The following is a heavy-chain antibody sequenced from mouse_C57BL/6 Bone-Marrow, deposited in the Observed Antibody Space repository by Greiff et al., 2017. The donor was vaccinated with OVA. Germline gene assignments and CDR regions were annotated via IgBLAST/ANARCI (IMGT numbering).Heavy chain of an antibody. D-gene: IGHD1-1*01. CDR3: ARHGVVAPFDY. Sequence: EVKVEESGGGLVQPGGSLKLSCAASGFTFSDYYMYWVRQTPEKRLEWVAYISNGGGSTYYPDTVKGRFTISRDNAKNTLYLQMSRLKSEDTAMYYCARHGVVAPFDYWGQGTTLTVSS. J-gene: IGHJ2*01. CDR1: GFTFSDYY. CDR2: ISNGGGST. V-gene: IGHV5-12*01.